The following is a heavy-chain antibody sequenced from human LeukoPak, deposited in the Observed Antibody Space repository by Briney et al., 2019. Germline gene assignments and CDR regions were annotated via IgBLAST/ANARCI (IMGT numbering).Heavy chain of an antibody. V-gene: IGHV3-15*01. CDR1: GFTFSNAW. CDR2: IKSKTDGGTT. D-gene: IGHD2-2*01. J-gene: IGHJ4*02. CDR3: TTGYCSRTSCYYFDY. Sequence: PGGSLRLSCAASGFTFSNAWMSWVRQAPGKGLEGVGRIKSKTDGGTTDYAAPVKGRFTISRDDSKNTLYLQMNSLKTGDTAVYYCTTGYCSRTSCYYFDYWGQGTLVTVSS.